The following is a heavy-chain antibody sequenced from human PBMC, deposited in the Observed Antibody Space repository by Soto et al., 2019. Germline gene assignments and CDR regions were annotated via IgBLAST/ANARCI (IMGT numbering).Heavy chain of an antibody. CDR2: INHSGST. CDR1: GGSFSGYY. Sequence: QVQLQQWGAGPLKPSETLSLTCAVYGGSFSGYYWSWIRQPPGKGLEWIGEINHSGSTNYNPSLKSRVTISVDTSKNQFSLKLSSVTAADTAVYYCARGPRTTVTKFDYWGQGTLVTVSS. J-gene: IGHJ4*02. CDR3: ARGPRTTVTKFDY. V-gene: IGHV4-34*01. D-gene: IGHD4-17*01.